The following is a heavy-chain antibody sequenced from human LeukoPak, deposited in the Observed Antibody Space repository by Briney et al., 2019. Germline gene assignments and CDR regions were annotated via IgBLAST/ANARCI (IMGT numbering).Heavy chain of an antibody. J-gene: IGHJ4*02. D-gene: IGHD3-22*01. V-gene: IGHV3-7*04. Sequence: GGSLRLSCAASGFTFSSYFMSWVRQAPGKGREWVATINKDGSETSYVDSVEGRFAIRRDNAKNPLYLQMNSLRAEDTAVYYCARPVGNGYYYDWGQGTLVTV. CDR2: INKDGSET. CDR3: ARPVGNGYYYD. CDR1: GFTFSSYF.